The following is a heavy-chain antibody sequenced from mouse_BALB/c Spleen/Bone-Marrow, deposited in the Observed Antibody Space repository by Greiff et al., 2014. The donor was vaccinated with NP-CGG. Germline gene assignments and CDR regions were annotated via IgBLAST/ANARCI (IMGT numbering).Heavy chain of an antibody. CDR2: INTNGGNT. CDR1: GFPFSSYG. Sequence: EVMLVESGGGLVQPGGSLKLSCAASGFPFSSYGMSWFRPTPDKRLELVATINTNGGNTYYPDSVKGRLTISRDNAKNTLYLQMSSLKSEDTAMYYCARGLDYWGQGTTLTVSS. J-gene: IGHJ2*01. CDR3: ARGLDY. V-gene: IGHV5-6-3*01.